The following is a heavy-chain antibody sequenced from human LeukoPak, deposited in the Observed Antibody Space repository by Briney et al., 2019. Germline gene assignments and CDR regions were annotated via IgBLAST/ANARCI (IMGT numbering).Heavy chain of an antibody. J-gene: IGHJ4*02. V-gene: IGHV3-23*01. D-gene: IGHD3-22*01. CDR3: AKIPGDSSGYYFDDY. CDR1: GFTFSSYA. CDR2: ISGSGGST. Sequence: GGPLRLSCAASGFTFSSYAMSWVRQAPGKGLEWVSAISGSGGSTYYADSVKGRFTISRDDSKNTLYLQMNNLRAEDTAVYYCAKIPGDSSGYYFDDYWGQGTLVTVSS.